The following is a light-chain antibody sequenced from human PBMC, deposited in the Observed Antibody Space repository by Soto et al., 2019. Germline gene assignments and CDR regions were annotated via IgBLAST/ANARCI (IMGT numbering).Light chain of an antibody. Sequence: DIQMTQSPSPLSASVGDRVTITCQASQDIDQFLNWFQQKPGKAPKLLIYDASNLETGVPSRFSGSGSGTDFTLTISSLRPEDIATYYCQQYLNVPLTFGQGTRLEIK. J-gene: IGKJ5*01. CDR2: DAS. V-gene: IGKV1-33*01. CDR3: QQYLNVPLT. CDR1: QDIDQF.